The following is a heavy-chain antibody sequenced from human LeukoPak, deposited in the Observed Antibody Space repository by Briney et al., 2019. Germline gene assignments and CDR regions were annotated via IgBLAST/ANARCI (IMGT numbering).Heavy chain of an antibody. D-gene: IGHD6-13*01. CDR2: ISGSGGST. Sequence: GGSLRLSCAASGFTFSSDAMSWVRQAPGKGLGWVSAISGSGGSTYYADSVKGRFTISRDNSKNTLYLQMNSLRAEDTAVYYCAKLGLSSSWSFFDYWGQGTLVTVSS. CDR3: AKLGLSSSWSFFDY. V-gene: IGHV3-23*01. J-gene: IGHJ4*02. CDR1: GFTFSSDA.